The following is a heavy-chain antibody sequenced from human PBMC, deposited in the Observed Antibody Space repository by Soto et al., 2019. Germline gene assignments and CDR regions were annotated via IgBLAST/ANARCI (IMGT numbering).Heavy chain of an antibody. J-gene: IGHJ3*01. CDR1: GYSISSGVYY. CDR3: ARGEPSDCSSSSCYTFDV. Sequence: QVQLQESGPGLVTPSQTLSLTCTVSGYSISSGVYYWGWIRQHPGKGLEWIGYIYHSGSPYYNPSLKRRLTISVATSKNQFSLRLTSVTAADTAVYYCARGEPSDCSSSSCYTFDVWGQGTMVTVSS. V-gene: IGHV4-31*03. D-gene: IGHD2-2*02. CDR2: IYHSGSP.